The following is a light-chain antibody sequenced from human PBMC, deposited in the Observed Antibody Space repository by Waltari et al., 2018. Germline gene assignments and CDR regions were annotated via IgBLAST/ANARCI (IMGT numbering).Light chain of an antibody. CDR2: DVY. V-gene: IGLV2-14*03. Sequence: QSALTQPASVSGSPGQSITLSCTGSSSYIGGYHYVSLYQQHPGKAPKLIIYDVYNRPSGVSSRFSGSKSGTTASLTISGLQAEDEADYYCSSYTTTNTPHYVFGSGTRVTVL. CDR1: SSYIGGYHY. CDR3: SSYTTTNTPHYV. J-gene: IGLJ1*01.